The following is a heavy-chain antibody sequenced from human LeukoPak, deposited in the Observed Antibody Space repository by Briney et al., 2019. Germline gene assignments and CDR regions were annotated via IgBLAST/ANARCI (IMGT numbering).Heavy chain of an antibody. D-gene: IGHD5-12*01. CDR2: IYDSGNT. J-gene: IGHJ4*02. V-gene: IGHV4-38-2*01. CDR3: ARVATIWENIDY. Sequence: SETLSLTCAVSGYSISSGYYWGWIRRPPGGGREGIGTIYDSGNTYYNPSLKRRVTISVDTSKNQFSLKLSSVTAADTAVYYCARVATIWENIDYWGQGTLVAVSS. CDR1: GYSISSGYY.